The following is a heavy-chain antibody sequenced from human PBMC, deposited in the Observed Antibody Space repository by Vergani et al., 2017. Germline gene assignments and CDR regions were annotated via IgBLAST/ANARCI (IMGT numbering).Heavy chain of an antibody. CDR1: GFSFGDYA. V-gene: IGHV3-49*04. J-gene: IGHJ4*02. CDR3: TTPTKWELRYYFDY. CDR2: IRNKARSYTT. D-gene: IGHD3-9*01. Sequence: EVQLVESGGGLVPPGRSLRLSCAASGFSFGDYAMTWVRQAPGKGLEWVAFIRNKARSYTTEYSASVKGRFTISRDDSRNSLYLQMNSLKTEDTAVYYCTTPTKWELRYYFDYWGQGTLVTVSS.